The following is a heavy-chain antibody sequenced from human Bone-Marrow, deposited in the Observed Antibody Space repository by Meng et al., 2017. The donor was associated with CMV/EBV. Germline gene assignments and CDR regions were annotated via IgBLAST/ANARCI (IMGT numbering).Heavy chain of an antibody. CDR1: GGSISSGGYY. Sequence: SETLSLTCTVSGGSISSGGYYWSWIRQHPGKGLEWIGHIYYSGSTYYNPSLKSRVTISVDTSKNQFSLKLSSVTAADTAVYYCARTRQYYSSTSCYRMQGHYFDYWGQGTLVTVSS. V-gene: IGHV4-31*03. CDR3: ARTRQYYSSTSCYRMQGHYFDY. D-gene: IGHD2-2*02. CDR2: IYYSGST. J-gene: IGHJ4*02.